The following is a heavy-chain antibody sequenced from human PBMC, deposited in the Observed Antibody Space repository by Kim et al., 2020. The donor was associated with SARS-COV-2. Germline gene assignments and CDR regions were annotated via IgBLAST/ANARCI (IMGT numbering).Heavy chain of an antibody. Sequence: ASVRVSCKASGYTFDDYGVSWVRQAPGQGLEWMGWISTYNGNTNYAQKLQGRVTMTSDTSTSTVYMEVRGLRSDDTAVYYCARVPYGDYRGYFDSWGQGTLVTVSS. V-gene: IGHV1-18*01. J-gene: IGHJ4*02. CDR2: ISTYNGNT. CDR1: GYTFDDYG. CDR3: ARVPYGDYRGYFDS. D-gene: IGHD4-17*01.